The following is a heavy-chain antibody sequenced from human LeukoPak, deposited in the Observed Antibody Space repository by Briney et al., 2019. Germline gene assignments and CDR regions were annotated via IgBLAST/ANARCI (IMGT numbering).Heavy chain of an antibody. J-gene: IGHJ4*02. V-gene: IGHV3-7*01. Sequence: PGGSLRLSCAASGFTFSTYWMSWVRQAPGKGLEWVANIKQNGAEKYYVGSVKGRFTISRDNAENSLYLQMNSLRAEDTAVYYCASWLNYYDSSGAGGFDYWGQGTLVTVSS. D-gene: IGHD3-22*01. CDR3: ASWLNYYDSSGAGGFDY. CDR2: IKQNGAEK. CDR1: GFTFSTYW.